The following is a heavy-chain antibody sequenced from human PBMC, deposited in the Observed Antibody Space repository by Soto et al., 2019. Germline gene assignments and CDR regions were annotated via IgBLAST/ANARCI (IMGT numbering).Heavy chain of an antibody. D-gene: IGHD6-19*01. Sequence: PGGSLRLSCAASGFTVSSNYMSWVRQAPGKGLEWVSVIYSGGSTFYADSVKGRFTISRDNSKNMVYLQMNRMRAEDTAVYYCARGSSSGWYGALDYWGQGTLVTVSS. V-gene: IGHV3-53*01. J-gene: IGHJ4*02. CDR2: IYSGGST. CDR3: ARGSSSGWYGALDY. CDR1: GFTVSSNY.